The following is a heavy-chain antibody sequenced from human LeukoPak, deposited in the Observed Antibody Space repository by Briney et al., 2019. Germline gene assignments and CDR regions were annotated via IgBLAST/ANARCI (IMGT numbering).Heavy chain of an antibody. Sequence: GGSLRLSCAASGFTFDDYGMSWVRQAPGKGLEWVSGINWNGGSTGYADSVKGRFTISRDNAKNSLYLQMNSLRAEDTALYYCARFVRVGAVADAFDYWGQGTLVTVSS. CDR3: ARFVRVGAVADAFDY. J-gene: IGHJ4*02. CDR2: INWNGGST. V-gene: IGHV3-20*04. CDR1: GFTFDDYG. D-gene: IGHD6-19*01.